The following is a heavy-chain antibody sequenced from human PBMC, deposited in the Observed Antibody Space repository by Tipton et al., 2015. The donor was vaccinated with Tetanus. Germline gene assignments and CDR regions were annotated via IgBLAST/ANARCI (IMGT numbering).Heavy chain of an antibody. CDR2: IFHSGTT. Sequence: TLSLTCTVSGGSMSNNYWSWIRQPPGKGLEWIAYIFHSGTTYYNASLKSRLTMSVDTSEQHFSLNLNSVTASDTALYYCASAVRGRDVFDIWGQGTMVIVSS. D-gene: IGHD3-10*01. CDR3: ASAVRGRDVFDI. V-gene: IGHV4-59*12. CDR1: GGSMSNNY. J-gene: IGHJ3*02.